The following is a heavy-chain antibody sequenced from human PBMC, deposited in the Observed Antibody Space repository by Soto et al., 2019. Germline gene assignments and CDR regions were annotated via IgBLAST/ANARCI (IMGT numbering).Heavy chain of an antibody. CDR1: GYNFAGYW. CDR3: ARGGVSTRTFDY. Sequence: GEYLKISSKGSGYNFAGYWLAWVRPLPGKGLELMGIIYPSDSDTRYRPSFQGQVTISADNSISSAYLQWSSLRASDTAMYYCARGGVSTRTFDYWGQGTPVTVSS. J-gene: IGHJ4*02. D-gene: IGHD1-1*01. V-gene: IGHV5-51*01. CDR2: IYPSDSDT.